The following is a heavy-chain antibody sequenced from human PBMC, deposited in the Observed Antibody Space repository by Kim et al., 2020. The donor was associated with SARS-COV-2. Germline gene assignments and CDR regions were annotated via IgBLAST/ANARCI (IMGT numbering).Heavy chain of an antibody. J-gene: IGHJ4*02. CDR1: GGSISSYY. Sequence: AETLSLTCTVSGGSISSYYWSWIRQPPGKGLEWIGYIYYSGSTNYNPSLKSRVTISVDTSKNQFSLKLSSVTAADTAVYYCARGSTIFGVVIRPFDYWGQGTLVTVYS. D-gene: IGHD3-3*01. V-gene: IGHV4-59*01. CDR2: IYYSGST. CDR3: ARGSTIFGVVIRPFDY.